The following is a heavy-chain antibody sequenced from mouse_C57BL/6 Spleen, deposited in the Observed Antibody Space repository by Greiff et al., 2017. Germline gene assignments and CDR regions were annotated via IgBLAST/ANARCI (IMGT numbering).Heavy chain of an antibody. Sequence: EVKLMESGPGLAKPSQTLSLTCSVTGYSITSDYWNWIRKFPGNKLEYMGYISYSGSTYYNPSLKSRIFITRDTSKNQYYLQLNSVTTEDTATYDCARRFYDGYDDFYMDYWGQGTSVTVSS. D-gene: IGHD2-3*01. CDR3: ARRFYDGYDDFYMDY. J-gene: IGHJ4*01. V-gene: IGHV3-8*01. CDR2: ISYSGST. CDR1: GYSITSDY.